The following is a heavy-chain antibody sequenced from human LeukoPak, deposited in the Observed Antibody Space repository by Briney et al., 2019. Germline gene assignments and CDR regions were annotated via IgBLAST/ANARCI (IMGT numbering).Heavy chain of an antibody. D-gene: IGHD2-2*01. Sequence: ASVKVSCKASGFTLTNYALNWVRQAPGQGLEWMGWINTNTGNPTYAQGFTGRFVFSLDTSVNTAYLQISSLKAEDTAIYYCARVQGYCSTTSCYPHYWGQGTLVTVSS. CDR2: INTNTGNP. J-gene: IGHJ4*02. V-gene: IGHV7-4-1*02. CDR3: ARVQGYCSTTSCYPHY. CDR1: GFTLTNYA.